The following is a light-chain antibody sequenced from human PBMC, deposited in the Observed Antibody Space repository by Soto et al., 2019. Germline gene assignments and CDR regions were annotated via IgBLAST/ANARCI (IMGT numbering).Light chain of an antibody. V-gene: IGKV1-5*03. CDR1: QRISTW. J-gene: IGKJ1*01. CDR3: QQYNSYSS. Sequence: DIQMTQSPSTLSASVGDRVTITCRASQRISTWLAWYQQKPGKAPKLLIYKASTLESGVPSRFSGSGSGTEFTLTISSLQPDDFVTYYCQQYNSYSSFGQGTKVEIK. CDR2: KAS.